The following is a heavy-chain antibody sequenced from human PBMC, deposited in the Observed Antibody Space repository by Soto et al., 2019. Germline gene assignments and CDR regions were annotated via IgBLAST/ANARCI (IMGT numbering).Heavy chain of an antibody. CDR2: IYPGDSDT. D-gene: IGHD5-18*01. V-gene: IGHV5-51*01. CDR1: GYSFTSYW. J-gene: IGHJ6*02. CDR3: ARRCGIQQYPYGMDV. Sequence: GESLKISCKGSGYSFTSYWIGWVRQMPGKGLEWMGIIYPGDSDTRYSPSFQGQVTISADKSISTAYLQWSSLKASDTAMYYCARRCGIQQYPYGMDVWGQGTSVTVSS.